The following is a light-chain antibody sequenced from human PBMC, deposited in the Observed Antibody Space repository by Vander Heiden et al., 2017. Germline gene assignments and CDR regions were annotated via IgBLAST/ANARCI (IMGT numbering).Light chain of an antibody. CDR1: QSISRY. CDR2: AAT. Sequence: DIQMTQSPSSPSASVGDRVTLPSRASQSISRYLTCYQQNPGKGPRLLIYAATSWESGVPSRFSGSGCGTDFTLTISSLQPEEVATDYGKQSYRTPQRPSWTFGQGTKVEIK. J-gene: IGKJ1*01. V-gene: IGKV1-39*01. CDR3: KQSYRTPQRPSWT.